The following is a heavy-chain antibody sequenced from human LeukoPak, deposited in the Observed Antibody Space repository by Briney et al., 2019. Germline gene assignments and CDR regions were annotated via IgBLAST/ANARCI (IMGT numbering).Heavy chain of an antibody. J-gene: IGHJ6*04. D-gene: IGHD2-15*01. CDR2: IYHSGST. Sequence: SETLSLTCTVSGYSISSGYYWGWIRQPPGKGLEWIGSIYHSGSTYYNPSLKSRVTISVDTSKNQFSLKLSSVTAADTAVYYCTGREPYCSGGSCSLDVWGKGTTVTVSS. CDR3: TGREPYCSGGSCSLDV. V-gene: IGHV4-38-2*02. CDR1: GYSISSGYY.